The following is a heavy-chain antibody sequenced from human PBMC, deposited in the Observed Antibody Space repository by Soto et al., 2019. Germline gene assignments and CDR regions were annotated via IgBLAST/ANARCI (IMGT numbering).Heavy chain of an antibody. CDR3: ARGQRSDYYYYYYMDV. J-gene: IGHJ6*03. D-gene: IGHD1-1*01. CDR1: GGSISSYY. Sequence: PSETLSLTCTVSGGSISSYYWSWIRQPPGKGLEWIGYIYYSGSTNYNPSLKSRVTISVDTSKNQFSLKLSSVTAADTAVYYCARGQRSDYYYYYYMDVWGKGTTVTVS. V-gene: IGHV4-59*01. CDR2: IYYSGST.